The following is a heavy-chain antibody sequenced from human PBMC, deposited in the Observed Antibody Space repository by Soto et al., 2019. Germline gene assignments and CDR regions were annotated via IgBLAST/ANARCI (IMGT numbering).Heavy chain of an antibody. CDR1: GFTVSSNY. CDR2: IYSGGST. V-gene: IGHV3-53*02. J-gene: IGHJ3*02. CDR3: ARVSQKYAFDI. Sequence: EVQLVETGGGLIQPGGSLRLSCAASGFTVSSNYMSWVRQAPGKGLEWVSVIYSGGSTYYADSVKGRFTISRDNSKNTLYLLMNSLRAEDTAVYYCARVSQKYAFDIWGQGTMVTVSS.